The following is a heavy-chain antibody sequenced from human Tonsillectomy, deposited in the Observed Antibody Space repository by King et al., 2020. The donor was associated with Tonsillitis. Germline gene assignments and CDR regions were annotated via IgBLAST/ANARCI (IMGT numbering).Heavy chain of an antibody. CDR2: INHSGTS. D-gene: IGHD4-11*01. CDR3: ATHTETTIRTFDY. J-gene: IGHJ4*02. Sequence: QVQLQQWGAGLLKPSETLSLTCAVYGGSLSGHYWSWIRQPPGKGLEWIGEINHSGTSTYNPSLKSRVTMSVDTSKNEFSLKLSSVTAADTAIYYCATHTETTIRTFDYWGQGTLVTVSS. CDR1: GGSLSGHY. V-gene: IGHV4-34*01.